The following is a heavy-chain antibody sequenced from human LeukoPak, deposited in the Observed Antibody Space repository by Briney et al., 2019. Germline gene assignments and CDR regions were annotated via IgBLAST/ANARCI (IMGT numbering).Heavy chain of an antibody. V-gene: IGHV1-46*02. CDR1: GYTFNNHY. D-gene: IGHD6-19*01. CDR2: INPSGGST. J-gene: IGHJ4*02. CDR3: ARQGTYSSAIGMGY. Sequence: ASVEVSCKASGYTFNNHYMYWVRQAPGQGLEWMGVINPSGGSTSYAQKFQGRVTMTRDTSTRTVYMEVNSLRSEDTAVYYCARQGTYSSAIGMGYWGQGTLVTVSS.